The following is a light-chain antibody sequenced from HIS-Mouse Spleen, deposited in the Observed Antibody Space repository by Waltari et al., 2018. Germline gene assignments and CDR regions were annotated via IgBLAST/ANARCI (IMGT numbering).Light chain of an antibody. V-gene: IGKV3-20*01. J-gene: IGKJ4*01. CDR3: QQYGSSPLT. Sequence: DIVLTQSPGTLSLSPGEIATLSCRASQSVSSSYLAWYQQKPGQAPRLLIYGASSRATGIPDRFSGSGSGTDFTLTISRLEPEDFVVYYCQQYGSSPLTFGGGTKVEIK. CDR1: QSVSSSY. CDR2: GAS.